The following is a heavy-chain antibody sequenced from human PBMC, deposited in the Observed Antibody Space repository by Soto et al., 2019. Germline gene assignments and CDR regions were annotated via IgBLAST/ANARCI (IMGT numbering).Heavy chain of an antibody. CDR3: ARQGYDFWSGYYYYSYGMDV. CDR2: INPNSGGT. D-gene: IGHD3-3*01. Sequence: ASVKVSCKASGCTFTGYYMHWVRQAPGQGLEWMGWINPNSGGTNYAQKFQGWVTMTRDTSISTAYMELSRLRSDDTAVYYCARQGYDFWSGYYYYSYGMDVWGQGTTVTVSS. CDR1: GCTFTGYY. V-gene: IGHV1-2*04. J-gene: IGHJ6*02.